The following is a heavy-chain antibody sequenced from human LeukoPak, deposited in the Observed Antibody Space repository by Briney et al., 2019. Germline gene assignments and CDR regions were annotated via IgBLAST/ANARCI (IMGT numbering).Heavy chain of an antibody. V-gene: IGHV3-30-3*01. CDR2: ISYDGSNK. CDR3: ARQHSDFWSGYYAHADAFDI. Sequence: GGSLRLSCAASGFTFSSYAMHWVRQAPGKGLEWVAVISYDGSNKYYADSVKGRFTISRDNSENTLYLQMNSLRAEDTAVYYCARQHSDFWSGYYAHADAFDIWGQGTMVTVSS. J-gene: IGHJ3*02. D-gene: IGHD3-3*01. CDR1: GFTFSSYA.